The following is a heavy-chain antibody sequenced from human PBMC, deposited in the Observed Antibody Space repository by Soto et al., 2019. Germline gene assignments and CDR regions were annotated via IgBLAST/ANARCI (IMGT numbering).Heavy chain of an antibody. Sequence: EVQLVESGGGLVQPGRSLRLSCAASEFTVSDNYMSWVRQAPGKGLEWVSIIYSGGGTYYSDSVKGRFTISRVNSKNTLYLQMNSLRAEDTAVYYCARVGSLVRTDYYYYMDVWGKGTTVTVSS. CDR3: ARVGSLVRTDYYYYMDV. CDR2: IYSGGGT. D-gene: IGHD3-10*01. V-gene: IGHV3-66*01. J-gene: IGHJ6*03. CDR1: EFTVSDNY.